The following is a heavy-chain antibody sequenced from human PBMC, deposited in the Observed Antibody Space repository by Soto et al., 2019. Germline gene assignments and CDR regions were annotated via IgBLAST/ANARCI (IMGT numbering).Heavy chain of an antibody. Sequence: QEQLQQWGAGLLKPSETLSLTCAVYGGFVSSGNYYWSWIRQPPGKGLEWIGEMSHSGGTHFNPSLTSRVTISVATSKNQFSLKMSSVTAADTALYYCARVERGTATTVVDAFDIWGPGTMVTVSS. CDR3: ARVERGTATTVVDAFDI. CDR1: GGFVSSGNYY. V-gene: IGHV4-34*01. J-gene: IGHJ3*02. CDR2: MSHSGGT. D-gene: IGHD1-1*01.